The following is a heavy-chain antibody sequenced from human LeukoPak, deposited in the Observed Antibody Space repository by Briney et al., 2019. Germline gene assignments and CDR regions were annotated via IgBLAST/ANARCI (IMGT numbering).Heavy chain of an antibody. J-gene: IGHJ5*02. CDR1: GGSIRSY. CDR2: IYGSGST. D-gene: IGHD3-10*01. CDR3: ARDSGTTGEVKFDP. V-gene: IGHV4-4*07. Sequence: PSETLSLTCTVSGGSIRSYWSWIRQLAGKGLEWIGRIYGSGSTDYNPSLRSRVTMSIDTSKNQFSLNLISVTAADTAVYYCARDSGTTGEVKFDPWGQGTLVTVSS.